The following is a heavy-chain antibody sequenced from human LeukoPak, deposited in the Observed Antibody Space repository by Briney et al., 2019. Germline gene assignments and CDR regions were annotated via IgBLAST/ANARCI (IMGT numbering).Heavy chain of an antibody. V-gene: IGHV4-59*01. D-gene: IGHD3-22*01. CDR2: IYYSGST. Sequence: SETLSLTCTVSGGSISSYYWSWIRQPPGKGLGWIGYIYYSGSTNYNPSLKSRVTISVDTSKNQFSLKLSSVTAADTAVYYCARGGSSGYYLGYWGQGTLVTVSS. J-gene: IGHJ4*02. CDR3: ARGGSSGYYLGY. CDR1: GGSISSYY.